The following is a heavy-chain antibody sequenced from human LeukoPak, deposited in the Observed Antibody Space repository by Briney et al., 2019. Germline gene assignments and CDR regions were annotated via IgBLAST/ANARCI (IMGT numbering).Heavy chain of an antibody. CDR3: AREGGSSSKYYYYYYMDV. Sequence: GGSLSLSCAASGFTFSSYSMNWVRQAPGKGLEWVSSISSSSSYIYYADSVKGRFTISRDNAKNSLYLQMNSLRAEDTAVYYCAREGGSSSKYYYYYYMDVWGKGTTVTVSS. CDR1: GFTFSSYS. CDR2: ISSSSSYI. J-gene: IGHJ6*03. D-gene: IGHD6-6*01. V-gene: IGHV3-21*01.